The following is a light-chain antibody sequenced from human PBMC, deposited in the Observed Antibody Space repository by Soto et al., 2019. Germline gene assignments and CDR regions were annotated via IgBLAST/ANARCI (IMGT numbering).Light chain of an antibody. CDR2: EAT. CDR1: CSDVGGYKY. J-gene: IGLJ3*02. V-gene: IGLV2-8*01. CDR3: SSYADSNNLL. Sequence: QSALTQPPSASGSPGQSVTISCTGTCSDVGGYKYVSWYQQHPGKAPKLLIYEATQRPSGVPDRFSGSKSGNTASLTVSGLQAEDEADYYCSSYADSNNLLFGGGTKLTVL.